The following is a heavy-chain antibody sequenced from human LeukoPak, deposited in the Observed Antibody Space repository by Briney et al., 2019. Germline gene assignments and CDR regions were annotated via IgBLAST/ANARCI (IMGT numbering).Heavy chain of an antibody. CDR2: INPNSGGT. J-gene: IGHJ4*02. Sequence: ASVKVSCKASGYTFTSYAMNWVRQAPGQGLEWMGWINPNSGGTNYAQKFQGRVTMTRDTSISTAYMELSRLRSDDTAVYYCARAPGIWIHSGYDYWGQGTLVTVSS. CDR1: GYTFTSYA. D-gene: IGHD5-12*01. CDR3: ARAPGIWIHSGYDY. V-gene: IGHV1-2*02.